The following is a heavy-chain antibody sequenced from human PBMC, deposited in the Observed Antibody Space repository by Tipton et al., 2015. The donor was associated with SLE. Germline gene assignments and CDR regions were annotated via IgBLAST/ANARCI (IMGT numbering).Heavy chain of an antibody. CDR2: IHYSGST. CDR1: GCSISSSSYY. Sequence: TLSLTCTVSGCSISSSSYYWGWIRQPPGKGLEWIGSIHYSGSTYYNPALKSRVTISVDTSKNQFSLKLSSVTAADTAVYYCARPFGYSSGGNYFDYWGQGTLVTVSS. D-gene: IGHD6-19*01. V-gene: IGHV4-39*07. J-gene: IGHJ4*02. CDR3: ARPFGYSSGGNYFDY.